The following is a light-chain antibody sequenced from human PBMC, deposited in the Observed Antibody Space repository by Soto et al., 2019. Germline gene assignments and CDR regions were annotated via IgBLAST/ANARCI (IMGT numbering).Light chain of an antibody. Sequence: DIQMTQSPSSLSASVGDEVTITCRASHTIMTYLNWYQLKPGKPPRLLIYAASSWQSGVPSRSSGSGSGTDFTLTINSLQPEDFATYSCQQSYNSPQTFGRGTKVELK. V-gene: IGKV1-39*01. CDR2: AAS. J-gene: IGKJ1*01. CDR3: QQSYNSPQT. CDR1: HTIMTY.